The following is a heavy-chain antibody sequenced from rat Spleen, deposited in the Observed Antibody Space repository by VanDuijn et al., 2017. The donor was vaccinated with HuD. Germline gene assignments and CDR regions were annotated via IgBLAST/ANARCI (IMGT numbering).Heavy chain of an antibody. CDR2: ISFDGSTT. CDR3: ARRGYYSGSFDY. V-gene: IGHV5-7*01. Sequence: EVQLVESGGDSVQPGRSLKLSCAASGFTFSDYSMAWVRQAPKKGLEWVATISFDGSTTHYGDSVKGRFTISRDNAKSTLYLQMDSLRSEDTATYYCARRGYYSGSFDYWGQGVMVTVSS. D-gene: IGHD1-1*01. J-gene: IGHJ2*01. CDR1: GFTFSDYS.